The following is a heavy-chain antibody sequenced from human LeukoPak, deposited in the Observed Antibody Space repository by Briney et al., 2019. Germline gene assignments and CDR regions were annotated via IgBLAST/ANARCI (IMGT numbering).Heavy chain of an antibody. CDR1: GYSISGGYY. Sequence: SETLSLTCAVSGYSISGGYYWGWIRPPPGKGLEWIGSIYHSGSTYYNPSLKSRVTISVDTSKNQFSLKLSSVTAADTAVYYCARRYDFSSGWFPHWFDPWGQGTLVTVSS. D-gene: IGHD6-19*01. CDR2: IYHSGST. V-gene: IGHV4-38-2*01. CDR3: ARRYDFSSGWFPHWFDP. J-gene: IGHJ5*02.